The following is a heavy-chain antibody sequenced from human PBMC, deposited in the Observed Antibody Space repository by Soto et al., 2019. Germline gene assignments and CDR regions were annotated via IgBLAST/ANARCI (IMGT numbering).Heavy chain of an antibody. CDR3: ASRQITIFGVVMKNDAFDI. D-gene: IGHD3-3*01. J-gene: IGHJ3*02. CDR2: ISSSSSYI. Sequence: EVQLVESGGGLVKPGGSLRLSCAASGFTFSSYSMNWVRQAPGKGLEWVSSISSSSSYIYYADSVKGRFTISRDNAKNSLYLQMNSLRGEDTAVYYCASRQITIFGVVMKNDAFDIWGQGTMVTVSS. V-gene: IGHV3-21*01. CDR1: GFTFSSYS.